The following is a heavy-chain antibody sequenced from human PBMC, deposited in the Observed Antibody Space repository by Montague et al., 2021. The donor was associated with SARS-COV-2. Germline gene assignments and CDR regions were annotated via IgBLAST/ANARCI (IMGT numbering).Heavy chain of an antibody. D-gene: IGHD3-10*01. CDR2: ISSSSSYI. V-gene: IGHV3-21*01. J-gene: IGHJ2*01. CDR3: ARVSKVRGVIITWYFDL. Sequence: SLRLSCAASGFTFSSYSMNWVRQAPGKGLEWVSSISSSSSYIYYADSAKGRFTISRDNAKNSLYLQMNSLRAEDTAVYYCARVSKVRGVIITWYFDLWGRGTLVTVSS. CDR1: GFTFSSYS.